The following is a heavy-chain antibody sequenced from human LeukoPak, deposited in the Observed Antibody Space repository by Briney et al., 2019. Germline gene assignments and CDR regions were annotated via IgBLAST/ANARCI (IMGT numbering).Heavy chain of an antibody. CDR2: IHHSGIA. V-gene: IGHV4-34*01. CDR3: ARVGGSGNYKP. D-gene: IGHD3-10*01. J-gene: IGHJ5*02. Sequence: PSETLSLTCAVYSGSFSGYYWSWIRQPPGRGQEWIAEIHHSGIANYNPSLKSRVTISVDTSKNQFSLKLSSVTAADTAVYYCARVGGSGNYKPWGQGALVTVSS. CDR1: SGSFSGYY.